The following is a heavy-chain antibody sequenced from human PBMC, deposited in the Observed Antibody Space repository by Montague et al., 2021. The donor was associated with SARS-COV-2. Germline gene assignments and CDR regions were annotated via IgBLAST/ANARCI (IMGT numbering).Heavy chain of an antibody. J-gene: IGHJ6*02. CDR3: ARDSRRRGWGDWYHGLDV. Sequence: SETLSLTCGVSGGSINSYYWSWIRQPAGKGLEWIGRIYPSGSTNHSPSLKSRVTISVDTSRNQLSLELTSVTAADTAVYYCARDSRRRGWGDWYHGLDVWGQGTTVTVSS. CDR2: IYPSGST. CDR1: GGSINSYY. D-gene: IGHD2-21*01. V-gene: IGHV4-4*07.